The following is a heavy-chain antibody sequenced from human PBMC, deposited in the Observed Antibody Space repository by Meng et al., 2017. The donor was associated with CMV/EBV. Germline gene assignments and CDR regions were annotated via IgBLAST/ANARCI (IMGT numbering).Heavy chain of an antibody. Sequence: ASVQVSCKASGYTFTGYYMHWVRQAPGQGLEWMGWINPNSGGTNYAQKFQGRVTMTRDTSISTAYMELSRLRSDDTAVYYCARGWWLQDLNFKYWGQGTLVTVSS. V-gene: IGHV1-2*02. CDR2: INPNSGGT. CDR3: ARGWWLQDLNFKY. J-gene: IGHJ4*02. D-gene: IGHD5-24*01. CDR1: GYTFTGYY.